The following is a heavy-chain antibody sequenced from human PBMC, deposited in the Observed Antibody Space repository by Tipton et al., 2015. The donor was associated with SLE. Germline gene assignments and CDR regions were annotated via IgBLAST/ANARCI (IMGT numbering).Heavy chain of an antibody. CDR3: AKDLRPAAAGLGYDAFDI. CDR1: GSTFSNYD. CDR2: ISGYGGSA. Sequence: SLRLSCEASGSTFSNYDMSWVRQAPGKGLEWVSGISGYGGSAYYADSVKGRFTISRDNSKNTLYLQMNSLRAEDTAVYYCAKDLRPAAAGLGYDAFDIWGQGTMVTVSS. D-gene: IGHD6-25*01. J-gene: IGHJ3*02. V-gene: IGHV3-23*01.